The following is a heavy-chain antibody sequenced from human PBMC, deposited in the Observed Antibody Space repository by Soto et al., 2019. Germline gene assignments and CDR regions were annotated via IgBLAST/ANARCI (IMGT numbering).Heavy chain of an antibody. CDR1: GYSFTSYW. Sequence: GESLKISCKGSGYSFTSYWIGWVRQMPGKGLEWMGIIYPGDSDTRYSPSFQGQVTISADKSISTAYLQWSSLKASDTAMYYCARHGAPYYYDSSGYYRYYYGMDVWGQGTTVTVYS. CDR2: IYPGDSDT. J-gene: IGHJ6*02. D-gene: IGHD3-22*01. CDR3: ARHGAPYYYDSSGYYRYYYGMDV. V-gene: IGHV5-51*01.